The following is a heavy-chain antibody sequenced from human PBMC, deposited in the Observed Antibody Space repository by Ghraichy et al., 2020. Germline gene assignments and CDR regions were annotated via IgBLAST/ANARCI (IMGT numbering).Heavy chain of an antibody. J-gene: IGHJ4*02. V-gene: IGHV4-39*01. D-gene: IGHD3-22*01. Sequence: SETLSLTCTVSGGSISSSSYYWGWIRQPPGKGLEWIGSIYYSGSTYYNPSLKSRVTISVDTSKNQFSLKLSSVTAADTAVYYCARFYYYDSSGEIDDWGQATLVTFSS. CDR1: GGSISSSSYY. CDR3: ARFYYYDSSGEIDD. CDR2: IYYSGST.